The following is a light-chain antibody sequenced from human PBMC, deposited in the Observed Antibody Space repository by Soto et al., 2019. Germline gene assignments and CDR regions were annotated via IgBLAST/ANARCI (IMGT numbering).Light chain of an antibody. V-gene: IGKV3-15*01. CDR2: RTS. J-gene: IGKJ4*01. Sequence: EIVMTQSPATLSVSPGERATIACRASQSISSNLAWYKQKPGQAPRLLMFRTSSRATGFPARFSGSGSGTEFNLTISSLQSEDFGVYYGQQYNNWPRATFGGGEKVEIK. CDR1: QSISSN. CDR3: QQYNNWPRAT.